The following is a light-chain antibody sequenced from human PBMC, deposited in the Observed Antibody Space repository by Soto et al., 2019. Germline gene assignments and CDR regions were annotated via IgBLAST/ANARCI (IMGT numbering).Light chain of an antibody. CDR3: AAWDDSLSGHVV. Sequence: QSVLTQPPSASGTPGQRVTISCSGSSSNIGSNYVYWYQQLPGTAPKLLIFSNNQRPSGVPDRFSGSKSGTSASLAISGLRSEDEAVYYCAAWDDSLSGHVVFGGGTKVTVL. CDR1: SSNIGSNY. V-gene: IGLV1-47*02. J-gene: IGLJ2*01. CDR2: SNN.